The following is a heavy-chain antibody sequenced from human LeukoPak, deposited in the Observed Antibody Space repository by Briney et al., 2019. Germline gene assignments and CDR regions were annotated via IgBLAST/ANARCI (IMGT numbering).Heavy chain of an antibody. Sequence: GGSLRLSCAASGFTFSDYYMSWIRQAPGKGLEWVSYISGSGSTIYYADSVKGRFTISRDNAKNSLYLQMNSLRAEDTAVYYCARGAYDSSGYLGAFDIWGQGTMVTVSS. V-gene: IGHV3-11*01. J-gene: IGHJ3*02. CDR3: ARGAYDSSGYLGAFDI. CDR1: GFTFSDYY. CDR2: ISGSGSTI. D-gene: IGHD3-22*01.